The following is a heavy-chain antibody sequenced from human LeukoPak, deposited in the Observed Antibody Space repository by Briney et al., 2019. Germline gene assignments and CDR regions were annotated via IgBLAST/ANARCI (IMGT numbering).Heavy chain of an antibody. D-gene: IGHD6-19*01. CDR1: GGSFSGYY. CDR2: IYTSGST. Sequence: SETLSLTCAVYGGSFSGYYWSWIRQPAGKGLEWIGRIYTSGSTNYNPSLKSRVTMSVDTSKNQFSLRLSSVTAADTAVYYCAGTYSSGLTVDYWGPGTLVTVSS. V-gene: IGHV4-59*10. J-gene: IGHJ4*02. CDR3: AGTYSSGLTVDY.